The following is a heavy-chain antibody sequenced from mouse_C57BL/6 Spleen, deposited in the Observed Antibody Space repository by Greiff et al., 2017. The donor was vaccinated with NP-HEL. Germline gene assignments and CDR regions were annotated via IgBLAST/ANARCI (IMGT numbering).Heavy chain of an antibody. V-gene: IGHV1-80*01. J-gene: IGHJ4*01. CDR2: IYPGDGDT. CDR1: GYAFSSYW. Sequence: VKLQESGAELVKPGASVKISCKASGYAFSSYWMNWVKQRPGKGLEWIGQIYPGDGDTNYNGKFKGKATLTADKSSSTAYMQLSSLTSEDSAVYFCATGTEGYYAMDYWGQGTSVTVSS. CDR3: ATGTEGYYAMDY. D-gene: IGHD4-1*01.